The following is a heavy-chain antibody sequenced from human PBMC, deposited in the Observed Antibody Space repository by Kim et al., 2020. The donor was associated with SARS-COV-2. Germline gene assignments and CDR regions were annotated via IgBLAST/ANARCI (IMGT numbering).Heavy chain of an antibody. J-gene: IGHJ6*02. Sequence: YDPSPNRRVTIAVDTSKNQFSLKLSSVTAADTAVYYCARHGGYYYYGMDVWGQGTTVTVSS. V-gene: IGHV4-39*01. CDR3: ARHGGYYYYGMDV. D-gene: IGHD3-16*01.